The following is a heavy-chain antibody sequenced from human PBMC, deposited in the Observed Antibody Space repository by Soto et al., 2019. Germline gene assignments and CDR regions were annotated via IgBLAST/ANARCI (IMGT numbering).Heavy chain of an antibody. V-gene: IGHV4-59*01. J-gene: IGHJ4*02. Sequence: PSETLSLTCTVSGGSMSSYYWTWIRQPPGKGLEWIGFIHYSGSTNYNPSLKSRVTTSVDTSKNQFSLKLSSVTTADTAVYYCARRVATRQMGYYFDYWGQGTLVTVSS. CDR1: GGSMSSYY. CDR2: IHYSGST. D-gene: IGHD6-6*01. CDR3: ARRVATRQMGYYFDY.